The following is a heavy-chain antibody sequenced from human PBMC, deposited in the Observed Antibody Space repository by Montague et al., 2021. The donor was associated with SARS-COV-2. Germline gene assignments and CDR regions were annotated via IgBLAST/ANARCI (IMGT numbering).Heavy chain of an antibody. J-gene: IGHJ3*02. CDR1: GGSVNSRTYY. V-gene: IGHV4-61*01. CDR2: MYSSGST. CDR3: AGGGSYCSGGRCSTCDI. D-gene: IGHD2-15*01. Sequence: SETLSLTCTVSGGSVNSRTYYWGWIRQPPGKGLVWIAYMYSSGSTNYNLSLKSRFTMSVDTPRNQFSLKLSSVTAADAAGYDCAGGGSYCSGGRCSTCDIWGQGTMVIFSS.